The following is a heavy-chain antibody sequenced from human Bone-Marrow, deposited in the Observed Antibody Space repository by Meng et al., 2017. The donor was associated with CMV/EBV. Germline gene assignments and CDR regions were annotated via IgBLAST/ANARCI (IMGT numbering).Heavy chain of an antibody. V-gene: IGHV1-2*02. CDR3: ARDVKIRGRNNWNFAFDI. D-gene: IGHD1-1*01. CDR2: INPNSGGT. Sequence: ASVKVSCKASGYTFTSYDINWVRQAPGQGLEWMGWINPNSGGTNYAQKFQGRVTMTRDTSISTAYMELSRLRSDDTAVYYCARDVKIRGRNNWNFAFDIWGQGTMVTVSS. J-gene: IGHJ3*02. CDR1: GYTFTSYD.